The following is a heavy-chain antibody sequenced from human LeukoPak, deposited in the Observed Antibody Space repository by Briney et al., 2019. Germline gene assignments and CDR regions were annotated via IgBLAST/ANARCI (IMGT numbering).Heavy chain of an antibody. D-gene: IGHD6-13*01. CDR2: ISSSSSYI. Sequence: GGSLRLSCAASGFTFGSYSMNWVRQAPGKGLEWVSSISSSSSYIYYADSVKGRFTISRDNAKNSLYLQMNSLRAEDTAVYYCAREGGVAAAGTGNWGQGTLVTVSS. CDR1: GFTFGSYS. J-gene: IGHJ4*02. CDR3: AREGGVAAAGTGN. V-gene: IGHV3-21*01.